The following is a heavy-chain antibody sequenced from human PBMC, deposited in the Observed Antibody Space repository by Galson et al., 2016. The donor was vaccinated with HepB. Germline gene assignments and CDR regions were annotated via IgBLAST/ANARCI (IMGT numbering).Heavy chain of an antibody. V-gene: IGHV4-39*01. CDR3: VRHPTYYDDSSGYGQYYYYYMDV. CDR1: AGSTRSNNYY. Sequence: SETLSLTCTVSAGSTRSNNYYWGWIRQPPGKGLEWFGTIYYSGSTYYNPSLKSRVTISVDTSKNQFSLKPSSVTASDTAVYYCVRHPTYYDDSSGYGQYYYYYMDVWGKGTTVTVSS. J-gene: IGHJ6*03. D-gene: IGHD3-22*01. CDR2: IYYSGST.